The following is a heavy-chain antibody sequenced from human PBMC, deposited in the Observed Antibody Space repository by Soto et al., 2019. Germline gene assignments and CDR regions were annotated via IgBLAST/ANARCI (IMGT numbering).Heavy chain of an antibody. D-gene: IGHD3-22*01. CDR1: GFTFSSYA. CDR3: ASGGYYSHWFDP. Sequence: GGSLRLSCAASGFTFSSYAMIWVRQAPGKGLEWVSAISGSGGSTYYADSVKGRFTISRDNSKNTLYLQMNSLRAEDTAVYYCASGGYYSHWFDPWGQGTLVTVSS. J-gene: IGHJ5*02. CDR2: ISGSGGST. V-gene: IGHV3-23*01.